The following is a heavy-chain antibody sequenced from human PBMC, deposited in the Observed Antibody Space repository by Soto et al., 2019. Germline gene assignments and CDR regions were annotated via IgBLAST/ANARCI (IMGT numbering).Heavy chain of an antibody. CDR2: IYPNDSDS. J-gene: IGHJ6*02. Sequence: GESLKISCEGSGYSFGTYWIAWVRQMPGKGLEWMGIIYPNDSDSRYNPSFQGQVTISADKSISTAYLQWSSLKASDTAMYYCARTSSSWYPLSYYGMDVWGQGTTVTVSS. CDR1: GYSFGTYW. V-gene: IGHV5-51*01. CDR3: ARTSSSWYPLSYYGMDV. D-gene: IGHD6-13*01.